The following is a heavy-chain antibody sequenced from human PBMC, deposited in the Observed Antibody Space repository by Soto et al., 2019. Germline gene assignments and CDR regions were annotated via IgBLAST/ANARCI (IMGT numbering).Heavy chain of an antibody. D-gene: IGHD3-10*01. CDR3: ARDLDGSGSYYTDF. CDR1: GYTFTSTG. V-gene: IGHV1-18*01. CDR2: ISGFNGKT. J-gene: IGHJ4*02. Sequence: GASVKVSCKASGYTFTSTGISWVRQAPGQGPEWVGWISGFNGKTNYAQKFQGRVTMTTDTSTTTAYMEVMSLTSDDTAVYYCARDLDGSGSYYTDFWGQGTLVTVSS.